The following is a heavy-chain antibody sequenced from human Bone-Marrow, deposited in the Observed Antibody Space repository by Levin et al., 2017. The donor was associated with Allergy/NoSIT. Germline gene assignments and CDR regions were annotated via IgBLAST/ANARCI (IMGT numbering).Heavy chain of an antibody. J-gene: IGHJ3*02. CDR3: ARKSIFGVVIPTDAFDI. D-gene: IGHD3-3*01. Sequence: GASVKVSCKGSGYSFTSYWIGWVRQMPGKGLEWMGIIYPGDSDTRYSPSFQGQVTISADKSISTAYLQWSSLKASDTAMYYCARKSIFGVVIPTDAFDIWGQGTMVTVSS. V-gene: IGHV5-51*01. CDR2: IYPGDSDT. CDR1: GYSFTSYW.